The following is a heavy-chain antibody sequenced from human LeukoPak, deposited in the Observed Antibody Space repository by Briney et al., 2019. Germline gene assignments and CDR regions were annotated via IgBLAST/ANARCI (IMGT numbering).Heavy chain of an antibody. Sequence: GGSLRLSCAASEFTFSSYWMSWVRQAPGKGLEWVSSISSSSIYIYYADSVKGRFTISRDNAKSSLYLQTNSLRAEDTAVYYCARSPDSYYFYYDMDVWGQGTTVTVSS. J-gene: IGHJ6*02. CDR2: ISSSSIYI. CDR3: ARSPDSYYFYYDMDV. V-gene: IGHV3-21*01. CDR1: EFTFSSYW.